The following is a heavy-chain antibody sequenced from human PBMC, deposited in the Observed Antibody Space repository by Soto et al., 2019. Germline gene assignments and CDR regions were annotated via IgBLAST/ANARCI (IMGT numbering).Heavy chain of an antibody. CDR1: GGTFSSYA. J-gene: IGHJ4*02. CDR2: IIPIFGTA. CDR3: ARARSAVYCSGGSCYYFDY. D-gene: IGHD2-15*01. V-gene: IGHV1-69*13. Sequence: ASVKVSCKASGGTFSSYAISWVRQAPGQGLEWMGGIIPIFGTANYAQKFQGRVTITADESTSTAYMELSSLRSEDTAVYYCARARSAVYCSGGSCYYFDYWGQGTLVTV.